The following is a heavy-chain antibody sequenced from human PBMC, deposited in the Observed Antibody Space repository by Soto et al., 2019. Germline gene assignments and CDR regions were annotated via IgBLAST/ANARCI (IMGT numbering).Heavy chain of an antibody. V-gene: IGHV4-39*01. Sequence: SETLSLTCTVSGGSISSSSYYWDWIRQPPGKGLEWIGSIYYIGNTYYNPSLKSRVTISVDTSKTQLSLKLSSVTAADTAVYYCARGIRDYDYWGQGTLVTVSS. D-gene: IGHD3-16*01. J-gene: IGHJ4*02. CDR3: ARGIRDYDY. CDR2: IYYIGNT. CDR1: GGSISSSSYY.